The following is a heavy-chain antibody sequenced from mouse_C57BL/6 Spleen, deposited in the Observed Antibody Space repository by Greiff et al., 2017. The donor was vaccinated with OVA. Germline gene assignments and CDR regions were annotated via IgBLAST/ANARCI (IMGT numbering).Heavy chain of an antibody. CDR1: GYSITSGYY. J-gene: IGHJ2*01. CDR2: ISYDGSN. V-gene: IGHV3-6*01. CDR3: ARDRGYYYGSFFDY. D-gene: IGHD1-1*01. Sequence: EVQLVESGPGLVKPSQSLSLTCSVTGYSITSGYYWNWIRQFPGNKLEWMGYISYDGSNNYNPSLKNRISITRDTSKNQFFLKLNSVTTEDTATYYCARDRGYYYGSFFDYWGQGTTLTVSS.